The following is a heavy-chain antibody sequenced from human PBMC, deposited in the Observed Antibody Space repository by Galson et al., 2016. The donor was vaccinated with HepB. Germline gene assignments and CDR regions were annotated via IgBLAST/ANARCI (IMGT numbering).Heavy chain of an antibody. V-gene: IGHV4-34*01. J-gene: IGHJ4*02. Sequence: SETLSLTCAVYGGSFSDYSWTWIRQSPGEGLEWIGEIDHRGSTNHNSTLESRVTISVDTSKNQFSLKLTSVTAEDTAVYYCARGKNGFDYDYWGQGTLVTVSS. CDR2: IDHRGST. D-gene: IGHD5-24*01. CDR3: ARGKNGFDYDY. CDR1: GGSFSDYS.